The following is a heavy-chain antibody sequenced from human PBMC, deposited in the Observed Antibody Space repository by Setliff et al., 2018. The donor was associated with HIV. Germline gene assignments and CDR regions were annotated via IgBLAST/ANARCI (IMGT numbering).Heavy chain of an antibody. CDR3: ARDRLYCSRGSCYPNWFDS. CDR2: ISPHSGAT. CDR1: GHTLSGYF. Sequence: SVKVSCKPSGHTLSGYFIHWVRQAPGQGPEWMGWISPHSGATNYAQKFQGRVTLTRDASITTAYMELNGLRSDDTAMYYCARDRLYCSRGSCYPNWFDSWGQGTLVTVSS. V-gene: IGHV1-2*02. J-gene: IGHJ5*01. D-gene: IGHD2-15*01.